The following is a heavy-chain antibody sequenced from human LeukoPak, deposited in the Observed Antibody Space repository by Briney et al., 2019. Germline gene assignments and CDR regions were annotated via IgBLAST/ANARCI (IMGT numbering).Heavy chain of an antibody. CDR3: AAYDRSGYYYARGSLDY. J-gene: IGHJ4*02. CDR1: GYTFTGCY. V-gene: IGHV1-2*06. CDR2: INPNSGGT. Sequence: ASVKVSCKASGYTFTGCYMHWVRQAPGQGLEWMGRINPNSGGTNYAQKFQGRVTMTRDTSISTAYMELSRLRSDDTAVYYCAAYDRSGYYYARGSLDYWGQGTLVTVSS. D-gene: IGHD3-22*01.